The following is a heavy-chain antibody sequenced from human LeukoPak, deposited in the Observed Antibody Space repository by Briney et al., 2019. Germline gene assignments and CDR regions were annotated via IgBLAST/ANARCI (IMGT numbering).Heavy chain of an antibody. V-gene: IGHV3-15*01. CDR2: IKSKTDGGTT. D-gene: IGHD3-3*01. CDR3: TTTLYYDFWSGYYLESNAFDI. Sequence: GGSLRLSCAASGFTFSNAWMSWVRQAPGKGLEWVGRIKSKTDGGTTDYAAPVKGRFTISRDDSKKTLYLQMNSLKTEDTAVYYCTTTLYYDFWSGYYLESNAFDIWGQGTMVTVSS. CDR1: GFTFSNAW. J-gene: IGHJ3*02.